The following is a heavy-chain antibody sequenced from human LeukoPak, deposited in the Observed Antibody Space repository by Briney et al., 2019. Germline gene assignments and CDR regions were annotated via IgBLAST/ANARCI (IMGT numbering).Heavy chain of an antibody. CDR1: GGSFSGYY. J-gene: IGHJ6*03. CDR2: INHSGST. D-gene: IGHD5-12*01. V-gene: IGHV4-34*01. Sequence: KSSETLSLTCAVYGGSFSGYYWSWIRQPPGKGLEWIGEINHSGSTNYNPSLKSRVTISVDTSKNQFSLKLSSVTAADTAVYYCARGLGYGGLYYYYYYMDVWGKGTTVTVSS. CDR3: ARGLGYGGLYYYYYYMDV.